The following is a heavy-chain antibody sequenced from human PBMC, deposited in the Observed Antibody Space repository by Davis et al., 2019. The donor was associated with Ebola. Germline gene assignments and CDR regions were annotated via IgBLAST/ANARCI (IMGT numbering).Heavy chain of an antibody. D-gene: IGHD6-13*01. J-gene: IGHJ6*02. CDR2: INAGNGNT. Sequence: AASVKVSCKASGYTFTSYAMHWVRQAPGQRLEWMGWINAGNGNTKYSQKFQGRVTITRDTSASTAYMELSSLRSEDTAVYYCARGAEYSSSWLYYYYGMDVWGQGTTVTVS. CDR3: ARGAEYSSSWLYYYYGMDV. V-gene: IGHV1-3*01. CDR1: GYTFTSYA.